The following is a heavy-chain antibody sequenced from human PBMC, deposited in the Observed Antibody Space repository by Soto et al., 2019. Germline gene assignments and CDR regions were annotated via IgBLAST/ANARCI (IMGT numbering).Heavy chain of an antibody. CDR2: MNPNSGNT. CDR3: ARDDIEQQLVVVFDY. V-gene: IGHV1-8*01. CDR1: GYTLTSYD. Sequence: GASVKVSCKASGYTLTSYDISWVRQATGQGLEWMGWMNPNSGNTGYAQKFQGRVTMTRDTSTSTVYMELSSLRSEDTAVYYCARDDIEQQLVVVFDYWGQGTLVTVSS. D-gene: IGHD6-13*01. J-gene: IGHJ4*02.